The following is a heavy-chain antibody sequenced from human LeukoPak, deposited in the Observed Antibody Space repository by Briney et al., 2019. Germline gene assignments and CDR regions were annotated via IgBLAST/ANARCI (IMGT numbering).Heavy chain of an antibody. V-gene: IGHV3-13*01. Sequence: GGSLRLSCAAFGFSFETYDMHWVRQPTGKGLEWVSAVGATGETYYPDSVKDRFTISRDNSKNTLYLQMNSLRAEDTAVYYCARDEVDYPVYYYGMDVWGQGTTVTVSS. CDR2: VGATGET. D-gene: IGHD4-11*01. CDR1: GFSFETYD. J-gene: IGHJ6*02. CDR3: ARDEVDYPVYYYGMDV.